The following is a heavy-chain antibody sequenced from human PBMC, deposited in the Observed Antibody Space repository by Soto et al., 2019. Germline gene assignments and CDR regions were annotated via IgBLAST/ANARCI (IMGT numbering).Heavy chain of an antibody. D-gene: IGHD3-10*01. CDR3: AKDGDTMVRGGGYYYYYGMDV. CDR2: ISYDGSNK. Sequence: QVQLVESGGGVVQPGRSLRLSCAASGFTFSSYGMHWVRQAPGKGLEWVAVISYDGSNKYYADSVKGRFTISRDNSKNXLXLXXNSLRAEDTAVYYCAKDGDTMVRGGGYYYYYGMDVWGQGTTVTVSS. V-gene: IGHV3-30*18. J-gene: IGHJ6*02. CDR1: GFTFSSYG.